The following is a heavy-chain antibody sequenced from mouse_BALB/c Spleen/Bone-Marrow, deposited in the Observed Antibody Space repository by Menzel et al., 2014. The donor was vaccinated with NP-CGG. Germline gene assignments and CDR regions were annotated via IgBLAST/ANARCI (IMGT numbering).Heavy chain of an antibody. CDR3: ARPHYYGSSWFAY. D-gene: IGHD1-1*01. V-gene: IGHV5-9-3*01. CDR2: ISSGGSYT. Sequence: EVQVVESGGGLVKPGGSLKLSCAASGFTFSSYAMSWVRQTPEKRLEWVATISSGGSYTYYPDSVKGRFTISRDNAKNTLYLQMGSLRSEDTAMYYCARPHYYGSSWFAYWGQGTLVTASA. J-gene: IGHJ3*01. CDR1: GFTFSSYA.